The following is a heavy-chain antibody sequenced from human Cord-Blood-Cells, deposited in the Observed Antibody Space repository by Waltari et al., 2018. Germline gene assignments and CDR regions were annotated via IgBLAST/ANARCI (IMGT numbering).Heavy chain of an antibody. V-gene: IGHV4-34*01. CDR2: INHSGST. CDR3: ARHGGPLGYFEY. Sequence: QVQLQQWGAGLLKPSETLSLTCAVYGGSFSGYYWSWIRQPPGKGLEWIGEINHSGSTNYNPSLKSRVTISVDTSKNQFSLKLSSVTAADTAVYYCARHGGPLGYFEYWGQGTLVTVSS. D-gene: IGHD3-16*01. J-gene: IGHJ4*02. CDR1: GGSFSGYY.